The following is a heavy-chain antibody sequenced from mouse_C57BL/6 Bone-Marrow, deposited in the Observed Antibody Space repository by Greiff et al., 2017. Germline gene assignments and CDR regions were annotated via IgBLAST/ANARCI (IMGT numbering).Heavy chain of an antibody. CDR2: IRNKANGYTT. V-gene: IGHV7-3*01. J-gene: IGHJ2*01. D-gene: IGHD1-2*01. Sequence: EVQLVESGGGLVQPGGSLSLSCAASGFTFTDYYMSWVRQPPGKALEWLGFIRNKANGYTTEYSASVKGRFTISRDNSQSILYHQMNALRAEDSATYYRARSAYQFDYWGQGTTLTVSS. CDR1: GFTFTDYY. CDR3: ARSAYQFDY.